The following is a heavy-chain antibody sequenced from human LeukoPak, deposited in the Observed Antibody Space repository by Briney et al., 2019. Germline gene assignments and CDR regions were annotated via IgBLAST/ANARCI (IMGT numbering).Heavy chain of an antibody. D-gene: IGHD6-13*01. CDR3: AKGTRSSSWFHFYY. J-gene: IGHJ4*02. CDR2: ISGSGGST. V-gene: IGHV3-23*01. CDR1: GFTFGNFA. Sequence: PGGSLRLSCAASGFTFGNFAMSWVRQAPGKGLEWVSAISGSGGSTYYADSVKGRFTISRDNSKDTLYLQMDSLRAEDTAVYYCAKGTRSSSWFHFYYWGQGTLVTVSS.